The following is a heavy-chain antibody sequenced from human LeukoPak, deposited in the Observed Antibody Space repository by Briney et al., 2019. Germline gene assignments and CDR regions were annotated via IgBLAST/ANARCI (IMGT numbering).Heavy chain of an antibody. CDR2: LSASGGGT. V-gene: IGHV3-23*01. D-gene: IGHD3-22*01. CDR1: GITLSNYG. Sequence: GGSLRLSCAVSGITLSNYGMAWVRQAPGKGLEWVSSLSASGGGTSYADSVRGRFTISRDNAKNTLYLQMNSLRAEDTVVYFCAKRGVEIRVILVGFHKEAYYFDSWGQGVLVTVSS. J-gene: IGHJ4*02. CDR3: AKRGVEIRVILVGFHKEAYYFDS.